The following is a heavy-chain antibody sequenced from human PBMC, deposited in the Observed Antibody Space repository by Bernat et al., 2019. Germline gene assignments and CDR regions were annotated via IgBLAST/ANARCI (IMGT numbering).Heavy chain of an antibody. CDR1: GFTFSSYG. J-gene: IGHJ6*02. CDR3: AKDRNLLAGMDV. V-gene: IGHV3-30*18. CDR2: ISYDGSNK. D-gene: IGHD3-3*02. Sequence: QVQLVESGGGVVQPGRSLRLSCAASGFTFSSYGMHWVRQAPGKGLEWVAVISYDGSNKYYADSVKGRFTISRDNSKNTLYLQMNSLRAEDTAVYYCAKDRNLLAGMDVWGQGTTVTVSS.